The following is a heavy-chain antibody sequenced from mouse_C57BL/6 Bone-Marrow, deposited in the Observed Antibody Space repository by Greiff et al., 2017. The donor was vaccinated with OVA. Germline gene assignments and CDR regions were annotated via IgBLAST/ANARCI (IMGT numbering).Heavy chain of an antibody. CDR2: IDPENGDT. D-gene: IGHD2-3*01. CDR1: GFNIKDDY. V-gene: IGHV14-4*01. J-gene: IGHJ4*01. CDR3: TTVYDGYYNYYAMDY. Sequence: VQLQQSWAELVRPGASVKLSCTASGFNIKDDYMHWVKQRPEQGLEWIGWIDPENGDTEYASKFQGKATITADTSSNTAYLQLSSLTSEDTAVYYCTTVYDGYYNYYAMDYWGQGTSVTVSS.